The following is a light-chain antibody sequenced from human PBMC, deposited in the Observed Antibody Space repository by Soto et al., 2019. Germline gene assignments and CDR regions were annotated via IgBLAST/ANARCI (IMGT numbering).Light chain of an antibody. J-gene: IGKJ4*01. CDR3: QQRPYSVT. Sequence: IGWMPAARTRSVSGGGGAPGACRASRSIDNSLAWYQHRPGQAPRLLIYYASDRATGIPARFSGSGSGTDFTLPISRLAAEDFALYYCQQRPYSVTFGGGTKVDIK. CDR1: RSIDNS. V-gene: IGKV3-11*01. CDR2: YAS.